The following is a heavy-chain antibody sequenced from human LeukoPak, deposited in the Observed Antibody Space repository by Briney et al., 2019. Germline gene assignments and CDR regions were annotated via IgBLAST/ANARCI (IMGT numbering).Heavy chain of an antibody. V-gene: IGHV3-9*01. CDR3: AKGYGWEASYYYYYMDV. CDR2: IRWNSGRV. J-gene: IGHJ6*03. Sequence: PGGSLRLSCAASGFTFGDYAMHWVRQPPGKGLEWVSSIRWNSGRVDYADSVKGRFTISRDNSKNTLYLQMNSLRVEDTAVYYCAKGYGWEASYYYYYMDVWGKGTTVTISS. CDR1: GFTFGDYA. D-gene: IGHD2-8*02.